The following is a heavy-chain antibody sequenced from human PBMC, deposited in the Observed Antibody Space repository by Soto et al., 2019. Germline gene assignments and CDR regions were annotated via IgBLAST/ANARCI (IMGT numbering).Heavy chain of an antibody. Sequence: QVQLVQSGAEVKKPGASVKLSCKTSGYTFTTIFLHWLRQAPGQRLEWMGWINPANGVTMYSQKFLGTASNTRDTTATTAYMALTSLTSDDTAVYYCARGPSCGCFDFWGQGTLVTVSS. V-gene: IGHV1-3*01. CDR3: ARGPSCGCFDF. CDR2: INPANGVT. J-gene: IGHJ4*02. D-gene: IGHD5-12*01. CDR1: GYTFTTIF.